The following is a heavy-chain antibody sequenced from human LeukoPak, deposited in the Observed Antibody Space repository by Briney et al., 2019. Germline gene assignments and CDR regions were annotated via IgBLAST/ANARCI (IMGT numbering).Heavy chain of an antibody. Sequence: GGSLRLSCAASGCTFSSYAMTWVRQAPGKGLEWVSSIDADGGDTYHSDSVKGRFTISRDNSMNTLYLQMNSLRADDTAVYYCGRPTKYWLVRGNGVDVWGQGTTVTVSS. V-gene: IGHV3-23*01. D-gene: IGHD6-19*01. CDR1: GCTFSSYA. J-gene: IGHJ6*02. CDR3: GRPTKYWLVRGNGVDV. CDR2: IDADGGDT.